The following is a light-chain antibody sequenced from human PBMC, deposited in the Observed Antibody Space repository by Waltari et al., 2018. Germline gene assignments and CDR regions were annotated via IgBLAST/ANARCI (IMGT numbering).Light chain of an antibody. CDR1: ALPKQY. CDR3: QSADSSGTQGV. J-gene: IGLJ1*01. V-gene: IGLV3-25*03. Sequence: SYELTQPPSVSVSPGQTARITCSGDALPKQYAYWYQQKPDQAPVLLIYKDSERPSGIPERFSGSSSGKTVTLTISGVQADDEADYYCQSADSSGTQGVFGTGTKVTVL. CDR2: KDS.